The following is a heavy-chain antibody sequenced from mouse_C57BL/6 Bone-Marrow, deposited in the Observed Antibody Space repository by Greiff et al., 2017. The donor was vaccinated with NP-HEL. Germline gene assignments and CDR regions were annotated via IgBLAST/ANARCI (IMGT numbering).Heavy chain of an antibody. CDR3: ARISYYSNLAY. V-gene: IGHV1-7*01. CDR1: GYTFTSYW. Sequence: VQLQQSGAELAKPGASVKLSCKASGYTFTSYWMHWVKQRPGQGLEWIGYINPSSGYTKYNQKFKDKAKLTADKSSSTAYMQLSSLTYEDSAVYYCARISYYSNLAYWGQGTLVTVSA. D-gene: IGHD2-5*01. CDR2: INPSSGYT. J-gene: IGHJ3*01.